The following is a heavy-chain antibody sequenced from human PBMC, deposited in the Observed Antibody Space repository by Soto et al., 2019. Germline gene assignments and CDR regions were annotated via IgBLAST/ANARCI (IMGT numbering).Heavy chain of an antibody. Sequence: QVQLVESGGGVVQPGRSLRLSCAASGFTFSSYGMHWVRQAPGKGLEWVAVIWYDGSNKYYADSVKGRFTISRDNSKNTLYLQMNSLRAEDTAVYYCARWGSGYANYYYYGMDVWGQGTTVTVSS. V-gene: IGHV3-33*01. CDR3: ARWGSGYANYYYYGMDV. CDR2: IWYDGSNK. CDR1: GFTFSSYG. D-gene: IGHD5-12*01. J-gene: IGHJ6*02.